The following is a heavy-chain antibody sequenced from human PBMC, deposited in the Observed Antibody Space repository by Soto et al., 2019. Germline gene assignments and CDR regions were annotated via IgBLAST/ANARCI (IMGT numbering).Heavy chain of an antibody. D-gene: IGHD5-12*01. CDR3: ARQDSGYAKGGYYYYYYMDV. J-gene: IGHJ6*03. Sequence: SETLSLTCTVSGGSISSSSYYWGWIRQPPGKGLEWIGSIYYSGSTYYNPSLKSRVTISVDTSKNQFSLKLSSVTAADTAVYYCARQDSGYAKGGYYYYYYMDVWGKGTTVTVSS. CDR2: IYYSGST. CDR1: GGSISSSSYY. V-gene: IGHV4-39*01.